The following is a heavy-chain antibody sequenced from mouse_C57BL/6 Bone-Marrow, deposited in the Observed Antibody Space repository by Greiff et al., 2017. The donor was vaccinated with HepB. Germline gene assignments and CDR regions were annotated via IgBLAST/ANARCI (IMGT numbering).Heavy chain of an antibody. V-gene: IGHV5S21*01. J-gene: IGHJ2*01. Sequence: EVKLVESGEGLVKPGGSLKLSCAASGFTFSSYAMSWVRQTPEKRLEWVAYISSGGDYIYYADTVKGRFTISRDNARNTLYLQMSSLKSEDTAMYYSTRRLLLYYYDYWGQGTTLTVSS. D-gene: IGHD2-10*01. CDR3: TRRLLLYYYDY. CDR2: ISSGGDYI. CDR1: GFTFSSYA.